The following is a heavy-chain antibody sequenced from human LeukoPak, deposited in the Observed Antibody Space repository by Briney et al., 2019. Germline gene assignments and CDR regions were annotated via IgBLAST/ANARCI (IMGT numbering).Heavy chain of an antibody. V-gene: IGHV4-39*01. J-gene: IGHJ4*02. D-gene: IGHD1-26*01. CDR2: ILYTGRT. Sequence: SETLSLTCTVSGDSISSSRFYGAWIRQPPGKGLEWIGSILYTGRTFYNPSLKSRVTISVDTSKNQFSLRLGSVTASDTAVYYCARRDVGATIDYWGQGTLVTVSS. CDR3: ARRDVGATIDY. CDR1: GDSISSSRFY.